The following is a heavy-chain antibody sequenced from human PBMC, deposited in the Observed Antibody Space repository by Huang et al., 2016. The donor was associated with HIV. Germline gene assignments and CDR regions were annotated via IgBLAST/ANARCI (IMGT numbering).Heavy chain of an antibody. CDR3: ARGQLGSYGDYDVLY. CDR2: ISPMCGTP. J-gene: IGHJ4*02. Sequence: QVQLVQSGAEVKTPGSSVKVSCKASGGTFSKYAISWVRQAPGQGLEWRGGISPMCGTPNYARKFQGRVTITADDSTSTTYVEVSSLRSEDTALYYCARGQLGSYGDYDVLYWGQGTLVTVSS. V-gene: IGHV1-69*13. CDR1: GGTFSKYA. D-gene: IGHD4-17*01.